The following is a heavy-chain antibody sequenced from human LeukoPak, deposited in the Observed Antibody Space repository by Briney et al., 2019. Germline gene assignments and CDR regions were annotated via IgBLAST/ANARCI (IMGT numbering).Heavy chain of an antibody. D-gene: IGHD2-8*01. CDR3: AREGGSSWYWFDP. V-gene: IGHV4-34*01. Sequence: SETLSLTCTVSGGSISSYYWSWIRQPPGKGLEWIGEINHSGSTNYNPSLKSRVTISVDTSKNQFSLKLSSVTAADTAVYYCAREGGSSWYWFDPWGQGTLVTVSS. CDR2: INHSGST. CDR1: GGSISSYY. J-gene: IGHJ5*02.